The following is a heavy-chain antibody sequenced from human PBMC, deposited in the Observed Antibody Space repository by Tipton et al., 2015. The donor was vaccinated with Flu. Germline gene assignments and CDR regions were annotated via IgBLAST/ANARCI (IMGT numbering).Heavy chain of an antibody. CDR3: ARRYDFWSGYYKAFDI. D-gene: IGHD3-3*01. J-gene: IGHJ3*02. V-gene: IGHV5-51*01. Sequence: QLVQSGAEVKKPGESLKISCKGSGYSFTSYWIGWVRQMPGKGLEWMGIIYPGDSDTRYSPSFQGQVTISADKSISTAYLQWSSLKASDTAMYYCARRYDFWSGYYKAFDIWGQGTMVTVSS. CDR1: GYSFTSYW. CDR2: IYPGDSDT.